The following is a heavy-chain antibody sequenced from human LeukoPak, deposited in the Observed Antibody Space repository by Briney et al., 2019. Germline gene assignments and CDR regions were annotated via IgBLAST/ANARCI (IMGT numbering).Heavy chain of an antibody. D-gene: IGHD3-16*01. CDR3: AKAGGEYWLYNDNWFDP. J-gene: IGHJ5*02. CDR2: IGWNSGSM. V-gene: IGHV3-9*01. CDR1: GFTFADYA. Sequence: GRSLRLSCAASGFTFADYAMHWVRQAPGKGLEWVSGIGWNSGSMGYADSVKGRFTISRDNAKNSLYLQMNSLRAEDTALYYCAKAGGEYWLYNDNWFDPWGQGTLVTVSS.